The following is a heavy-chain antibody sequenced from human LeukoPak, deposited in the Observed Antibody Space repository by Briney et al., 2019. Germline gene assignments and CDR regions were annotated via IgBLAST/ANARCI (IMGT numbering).Heavy chain of an antibody. J-gene: IGHJ4*02. D-gene: IGHD5-24*01. CDR3: AKEGRSLQTY. CDR1: GFMFSSNW. CDR2: IKEDGTET. V-gene: IGHV3-7*03. Sequence: GGSLRLSCAASGFMFSSNWMSWVRLPPGKGLEWVANIKEDGTETYYVDSVKGRFTISRDNTKNSLYLQMNSLRVEDTAVYYCAKEGRSLQTYWGQGTLVTVPS.